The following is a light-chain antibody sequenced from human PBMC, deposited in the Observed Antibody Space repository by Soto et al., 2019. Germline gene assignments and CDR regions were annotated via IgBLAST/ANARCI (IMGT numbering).Light chain of an antibody. V-gene: IGKV1-5*03. CDR2: KAS. J-gene: IGKJ1*01. CDR3: QQYSSYEWT. CDR1: QSIDMW. Sequence: DIQMTQSPSTLSASVGDRVTITCRASQSIDMWLAWYQQKPGKAPSLLIYKASSLERGVPSRFSGSGSGTEFTLTITSLQPNDCATYYCQQYSSYEWTFGQGTKVEVK.